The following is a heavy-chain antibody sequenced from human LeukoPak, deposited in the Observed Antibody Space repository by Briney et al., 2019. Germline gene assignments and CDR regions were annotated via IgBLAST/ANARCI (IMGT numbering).Heavy chain of an antibody. CDR2: ISGSGGAT. CDR3: AKDRSSSWPRDAFDM. D-gene: IGHD6-13*01. CDR1: GFTFSSYA. Sequence: GGSLRLSCAASGFTFSSYAMTWVCQAPGKGLEWVSAISGSGGATYYADSVKGRFSISRDNSKNTLYLQMNSLGAEDTAVYYCAKDRSSSWPRDAFDMWGQGTMVTVSS. J-gene: IGHJ3*02. V-gene: IGHV3-23*01.